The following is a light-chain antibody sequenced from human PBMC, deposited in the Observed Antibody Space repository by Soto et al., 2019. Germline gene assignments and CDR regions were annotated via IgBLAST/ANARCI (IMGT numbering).Light chain of an antibody. CDR1: QSISRW. J-gene: IGKJ4*02. CDR2: DDS. V-gene: IGKV1-5*01. Sequence: DIQMTQSPSNLCGSVGDRVTLTCRASQSISRWLSLYQQKPGKSTKLLIYDDSSLESGVPSRFSGSGSGTEFLLNISRLQNDDSANYYCPKYNSYWTVGPGTKVEIK. CDR3: PKYNSYWT.